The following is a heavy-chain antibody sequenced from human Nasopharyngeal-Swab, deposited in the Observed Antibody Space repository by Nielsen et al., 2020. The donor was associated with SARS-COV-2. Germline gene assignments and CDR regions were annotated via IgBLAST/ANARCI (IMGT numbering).Heavy chain of an antibody. Sequence: SETLSLTCAVYGGSFSGYYWSWIRQPPRKGLEWIGKINHRETTNYNPSLKSRVTISVDTSKNQFSLKLSSVTAADTAVYYCARIPGYSYGYLLGSDYWGQGTLVTVSS. CDR3: ARIPGYSYGYLLGSDY. V-gene: IGHV4-34*01. CDR2: INHRETT. D-gene: IGHD5-18*01. CDR1: GGSFSGYY. J-gene: IGHJ4*02.